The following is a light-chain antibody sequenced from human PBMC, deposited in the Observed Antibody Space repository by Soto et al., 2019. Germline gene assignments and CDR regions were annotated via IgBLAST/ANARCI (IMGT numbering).Light chain of an antibody. Sequence: QSVLTQPPSASGTPGQRVTISCSGSSSNIGSNTVNWYQHLPGTAPKLLIYSYNQRPSGVPDRFSGSKSGTSASLAISGLQSEDEADYYCAAWDDSLNGWVFGGGTKVTVL. CDR1: SSNIGSNT. CDR2: SYN. J-gene: IGLJ3*02. CDR3: AAWDDSLNGWV. V-gene: IGLV1-44*01.